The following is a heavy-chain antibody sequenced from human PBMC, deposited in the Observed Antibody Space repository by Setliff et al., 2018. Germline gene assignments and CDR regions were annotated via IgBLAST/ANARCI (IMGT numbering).Heavy chain of an antibody. Sequence: SETLSLTCTVSGASISSFYWSWIRQPPGKGLEWIGYISNSVGASYHPSLRNRVTISMDTSNNQFSLNLRSVTAADTAVYFCARQPSSGAYYNPRPYYFDYWGQGTLVTVSS. J-gene: IGHJ4*02. CDR1: GASISSFY. V-gene: IGHV4-59*08. D-gene: IGHD3-10*01. CDR3: ARQPSSGAYYNPRPYYFDY. CDR2: ISNSVGA.